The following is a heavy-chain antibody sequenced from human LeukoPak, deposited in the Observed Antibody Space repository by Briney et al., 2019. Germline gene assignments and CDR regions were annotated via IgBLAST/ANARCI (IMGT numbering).Heavy chain of an antibody. Sequence: GGSLRLSCAASGFTFSSYAMSWVRQAPGKGLEWVSAISGSGGSTYYADSAKGRFTISRDSSKSTLDLQMNSLRAEDTAVYYCAKWVPRSLESIYGMDVWGQGTTVIVSS. CDR1: GFTFSSYA. CDR2: ISGSGGST. D-gene: IGHD3-3*01. J-gene: IGHJ6*02. CDR3: AKWVPRSLESIYGMDV. V-gene: IGHV3-23*01.